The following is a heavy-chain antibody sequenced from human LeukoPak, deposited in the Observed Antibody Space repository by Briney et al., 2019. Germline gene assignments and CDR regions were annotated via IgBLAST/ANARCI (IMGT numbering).Heavy chain of an antibody. Sequence: PGGSLRLSCAASGFTFSSYSMNWVRQAPGKGLEWVSSISSSSSYIYYADSVKGRFTISRDNAKNSLYLQMNSLRAEDTAVYYCARDKGIAAAGTLRHWGQGTLVTVSS. CDR3: ARDKGIAAAGTLRH. D-gene: IGHD6-13*01. CDR1: GFTFSSYS. V-gene: IGHV3-21*01. J-gene: IGHJ4*02. CDR2: ISSSSSYI.